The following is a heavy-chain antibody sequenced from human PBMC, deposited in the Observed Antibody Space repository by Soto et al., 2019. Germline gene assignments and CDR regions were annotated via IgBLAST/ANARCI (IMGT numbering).Heavy chain of an antibody. J-gene: IGHJ4*02. CDR1: GFTFSGSA. Sequence: VGSLRLSCAASGFTFSGSAMHWVRQASGKGLEWVGRIRGKANSYATAYAASVKGRFTISRDDSKNTAYLQMNSLKTEDTAVYYCTSIPRIAAANVDSWGQGALVTVSS. CDR3: TSIPRIAAANVDS. D-gene: IGHD6-13*01. V-gene: IGHV3-73*01. CDR2: IRGKANSYAT.